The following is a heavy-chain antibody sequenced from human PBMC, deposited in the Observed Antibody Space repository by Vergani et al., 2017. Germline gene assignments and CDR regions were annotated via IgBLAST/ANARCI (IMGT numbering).Heavy chain of an antibody. V-gene: IGHV4-59*01. CDR1: GFTFSDYY. J-gene: IGHJ5*02. Sequence: QVQLVESGGGLVKPGGSLRLSCAASGFTFSDYYMSWIRQAPGKGLEWIGYIYYSGSTNYNPSLKSRVTISVDTSKNQFSLKLSSVTAADTAVYYCARGIIAAAFNWFDPWGQGTLVTVSS. D-gene: IGHD6-13*01. CDR3: ARGIIAAAFNWFDP. CDR2: IYYSGST.